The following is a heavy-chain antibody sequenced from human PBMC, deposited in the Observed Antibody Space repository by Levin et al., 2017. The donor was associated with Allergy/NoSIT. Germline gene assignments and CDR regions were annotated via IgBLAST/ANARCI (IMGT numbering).Heavy chain of an antibody. CDR1: GGTFSSYA. Sequence: GASVKVSCKASGGTFSSYAISWVRQAPGQGLEWMGGIIPIFGTANYAQKFQGRVTITADKSTSTAYMELSSLRSEDTAVYYCAREVSDGVVAATGYFDYWGQGTLVTVSS. J-gene: IGHJ4*02. CDR3: AREVSDGVVAATGYFDY. CDR2: IIPIFGTA. V-gene: IGHV1-69*06. D-gene: IGHD2-15*01.